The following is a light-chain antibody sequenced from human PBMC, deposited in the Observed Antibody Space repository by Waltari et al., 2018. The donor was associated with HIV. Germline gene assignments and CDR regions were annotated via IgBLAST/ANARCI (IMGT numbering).Light chain of an antibody. CDR3: AAWDDNLDAYV. CDR2: SND. V-gene: IGLV1-44*01. J-gene: IGLJ1*01. CDR1: SATIGRST. Sequence: QSVLTPPPSASATPGQRFTISCSGSSATIGRSTLHLYQQFSGTAPKLLISSNDQRPSGVPDRFSGSKSGTSASLAITGLQSEDEADYYCAAWDDNLDAYVFGTGTKVTVL.